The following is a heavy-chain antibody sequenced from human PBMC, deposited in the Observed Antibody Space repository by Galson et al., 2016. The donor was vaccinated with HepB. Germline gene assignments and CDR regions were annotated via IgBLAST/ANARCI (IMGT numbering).Heavy chain of an antibody. CDR3: ARVDTIFGVVIRRSLNYFDY. CDR1: GFIFTDYY. CDR2: IGSSGATI. V-gene: IGHV3-11*01. D-gene: IGHD3-3*01. J-gene: IGHJ4*02. Sequence: SLRLSCAASGFIFTDYYMTWIRQAPGKGLEWVSSIGSSGATIYYADSVRGRFTISRDNSKNSLYLQMNSLRAEDTAVYYCARVDTIFGVVIRRSLNYFDYWGQGTLVTASS.